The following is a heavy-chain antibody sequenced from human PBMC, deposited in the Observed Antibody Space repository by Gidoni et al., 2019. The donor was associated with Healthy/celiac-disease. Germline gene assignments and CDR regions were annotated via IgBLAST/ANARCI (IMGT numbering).Heavy chain of an antibody. CDR3: ARQVVPAAHYYYYYYMDV. J-gene: IGHJ6*03. D-gene: IGHD2-2*01. CDR2: IYYSGST. V-gene: IGHV4-39*01. CDR1: GGSISSSSYY. Sequence: ETLSLTCTVSGGSISSSSYYWGWIRQPPGKGLEWIGSIYYSGSTYYNPSLKSPVTISVDTSKNQFSLKLSSVTAADTAVYYCARQVVPAAHYYYYYYMDVWGKGTTVTVSS.